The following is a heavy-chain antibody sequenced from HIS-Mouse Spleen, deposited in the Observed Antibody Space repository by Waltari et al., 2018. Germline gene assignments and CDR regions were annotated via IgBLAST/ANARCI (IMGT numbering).Heavy chain of an antibody. V-gene: IGHV1-24*01. Sequence: QVQLVQSGAEVKKPGASVKVSCKVSGYTLTELSMHWVRQAPGNGLEWMGGFDPEDVETNDAQKFQGSVTMTEDTCTDTAYRELRSLRSEDTAVYYCATSQRGETGGGGAFDIWGQGTMVTVSS. D-gene: IGHD3-16*01. CDR2: FDPEDVET. CDR3: ATSQRGETGGGGAFDI. J-gene: IGHJ3*02. CDR1: GYTLTELS.